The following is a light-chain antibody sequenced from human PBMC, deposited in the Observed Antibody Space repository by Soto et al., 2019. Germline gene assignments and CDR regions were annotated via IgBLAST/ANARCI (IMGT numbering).Light chain of an antibody. Sequence: QSVLTQPRSVSGSPGQSVTISCTGTSSDVGGYNYVSWYQQHPGKAPKVMIYDVSKRPSGVPDRFSGSKSDNTASLTISGLQAEDEADYYCCYDAGSDPLVFGGGTQLTVL. CDR3: CYDAGSDPLV. J-gene: IGLJ7*01. V-gene: IGLV2-11*01. CDR2: DVS. CDR1: SSDVGGYNY.